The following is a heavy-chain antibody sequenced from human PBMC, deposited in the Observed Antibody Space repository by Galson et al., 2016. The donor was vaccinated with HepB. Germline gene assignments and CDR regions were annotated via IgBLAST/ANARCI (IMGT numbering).Heavy chain of an antibody. V-gene: IGHV3-48*02. D-gene: IGHD4-11*01. CDR3: ARGDYSLYSLDY. CDR1: GFIFNTYY. Sequence: SLRLSCAASGFIFNTYYMNWVRQAPGKGLEWVSYISGRSKATQYADSVKGRFTISRDNAKNSVYLQMDRLRDDDTAVYYCARGDYSLYSLDYWGQGTLVTVSS. J-gene: IGHJ4*02. CDR2: ISGRSKAT.